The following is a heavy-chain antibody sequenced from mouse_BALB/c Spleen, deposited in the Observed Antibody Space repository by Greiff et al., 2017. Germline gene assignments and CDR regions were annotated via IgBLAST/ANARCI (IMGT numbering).Heavy chain of an antibody. CDR2: IDPENGDT. J-gene: IGHJ3*01. V-gene: IGHV14-4*02. Sequence: EVQLQESGAELVRSGASVKLSCTASGFNIKDYYMHWVKQRPEQGLEWIGWIDPENGDTEYAPKFQGKATMTADTSSNTAYLQLSSLTSEDTAVYYCNALLGSSYAGFAYWGQGTLVTVSA. CDR1: GFNIKDYY. D-gene: IGHD1-1*01. CDR3: NALLGSSYAGFAY.